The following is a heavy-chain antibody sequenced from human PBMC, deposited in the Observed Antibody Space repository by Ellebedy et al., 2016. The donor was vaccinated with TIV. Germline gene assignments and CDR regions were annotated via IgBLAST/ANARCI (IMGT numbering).Heavy chain of an antibody. Sequence: AASVKVSCKASGYTFTSYYMHWMRQAPGQGLEWMGIINPSGGSNSYAQKLQGRVTMTRDTSTSTVYMELSSLRSDDTAVYYCARMYSSGSYYFDYWGQGTLVTASS. J-gene: IGHJ4*02. V-gene: IGHV1-46*04. CDR1: GYTFTSYY. CDR2: INPSGGSN. D-gene: IGHD6-19*01. CDR3: ARMYSSGSYYFDY.